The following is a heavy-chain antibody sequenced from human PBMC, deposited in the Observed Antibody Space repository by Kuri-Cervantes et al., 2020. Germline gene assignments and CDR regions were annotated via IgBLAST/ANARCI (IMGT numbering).Heavy chain of an antibody. V-gene: IGHV3-15*01. D-gene: IGHD2-2*01. J-gene: IGHJ2*01. Sequence: GGSLRLSCVASGFTFSNFWMSWVRQAPGKGLEWVGRIKSKTDGGTTDYAAPVKGRFTISRDDSKNTLYLQMNSLETEDTAVYYCTTVIDIVVVPAAMRGYWYFDLWGRGTLVTVSS. CDR3: TTVIDIVVVPAAMRGYWYFDL. CDR1: GFTFSNFW. CDR2: IKSKTDGGTT.